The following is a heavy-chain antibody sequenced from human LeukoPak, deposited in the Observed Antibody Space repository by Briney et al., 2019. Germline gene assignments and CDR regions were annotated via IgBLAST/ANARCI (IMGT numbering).Heavy chain of an antibody. CDR2: MYYSGST. D-gene: IGHD1-26*01. CDR1: GGSISSSNYY. V-gene: IGHV4-39*01. Sequence: SETLSLTCAVSGGSISSSNYYWGWIRQPPGKGLEWIGSMYYSGSTYYNPSLKSRVTMSVDTSKNQFSLKLSSVTAADTAVYYCARVGATNYYHYSYMDVWGKGTTVTVSS. CDR3: ARVGATNYYHYSYMDV. J-gene: IGHJ6*03.